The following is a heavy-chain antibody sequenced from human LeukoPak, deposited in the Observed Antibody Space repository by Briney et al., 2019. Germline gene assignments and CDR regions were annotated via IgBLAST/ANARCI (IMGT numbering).Heavy chain of an antibody. CDR1: GVTFSDYA. J-gene: IGHJ6*02. CDR2: ISYDGRNT. D-gene: IGHD6-13*01. Sequence: GGSLRLSCAASGVTFSDYAFHWVRQAPGKGLEWVGVISYDGRNTYYEVSVKGRFTISRDNSKNTLYLQMNSLRAEDTAVYYCAKVPDRTRSSWFNYYYYGMDVWGQGTTVTVSS. CDR3: AKVPDRTRSSWFNYYYYGMDV. V-gene: IGHV3-30*18.